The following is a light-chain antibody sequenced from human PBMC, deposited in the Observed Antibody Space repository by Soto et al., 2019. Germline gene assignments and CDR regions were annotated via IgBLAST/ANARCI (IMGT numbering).Light chain of an antibody. CDR2: AAS. CDR1: QGISSY. CDR3: QHLDSYST. Sequence: DIPLTQSPSFLSASVGDRVTITCRASQGISSYLAWYQQNPGKAPKLLSHAASSLQSGVPSRFSGSGSGTEFTLTISSLQPEDFATYYCQHLDSYSTFGQGTRLEIK. J-gene: IGKJ5*01. V-gene: IGKV1-9*01.